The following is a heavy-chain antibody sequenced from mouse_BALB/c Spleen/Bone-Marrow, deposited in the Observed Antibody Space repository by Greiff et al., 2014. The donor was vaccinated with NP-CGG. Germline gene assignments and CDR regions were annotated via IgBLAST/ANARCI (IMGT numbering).Heavy chain of an antibody. J-gene: IGHJ2*01. Sequence: VKLMESGAELARPGASVKLSCKASGYTFTSYWMQWVKQRPGQGLEWIGAIYPGGGDTRYTQKFKGKATLTADKSSSTAYMQLSSLASEDSAVYYCASQGDYGSFDYWGQGTTLTVSS. CDR1: GYTFTSYW. CDR3: ASQGDYGSFDY. V-gene: IGHV1-87*01. D-gene: IGHD1-1*02. CDR2: IYPGGGDT.